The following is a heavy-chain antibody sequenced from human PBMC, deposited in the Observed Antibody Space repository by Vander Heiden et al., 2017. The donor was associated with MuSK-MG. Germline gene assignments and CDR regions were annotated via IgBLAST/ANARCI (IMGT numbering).Heavy chain of an antibody. CDR2: TSYRGSDK. CDR1: GFTFSHYG. V-gene: IGHV3-30*18. CDR3: AKISTTGTTWDYYYYYMDV. Sequence: QVQLVESGGGVVQPGRSLRLSCEASGFTFSHYGMHWVRQAPGKGLEWVAVTSYRGSDKYYADSVKGRFTISRDNSKNTLYLQMNSLRPEDTAVYYCAKISTTGTTWDYYYYYMDVWGKGTTVTVSS. D-gene: IGHD1-1*01. J-gene: IGHJ6*03.